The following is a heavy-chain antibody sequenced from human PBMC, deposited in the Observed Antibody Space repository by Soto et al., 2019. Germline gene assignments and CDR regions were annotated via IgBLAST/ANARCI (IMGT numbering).Heavy chain of an antibody. Sequence: QVQLQESGPGLVKPSQPLSLTCTVSVGSISSGGYYWRWIRQHPGKGLEWIGYIYYSGSTYYNPSLKSRVTLSVDTSKNQFSLKLSSVTAADTAVYYCARYLGGSLGYWGQGTLVTVSS. CDR1: VGSISSGGYY. D-gene: IGHD3-16*01. CDR2: IYYSGST. V-gene: IGHV4-31*03. J-gene: IGHJ4*02. CDR3: ARYLGGSLGY.